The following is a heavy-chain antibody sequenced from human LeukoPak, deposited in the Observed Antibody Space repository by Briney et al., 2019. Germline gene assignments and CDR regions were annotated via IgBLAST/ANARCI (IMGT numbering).Heavy chain of an antibody. J-gene: IGHJ3*02. CDR3: ARSKPYCSSTSCPDMDAFDI. CDR2: IYSGGST. V-gene: IGHV3-66*01. D-gene: IGHD2-2*01. CDR1: GFTVSSNY. Sequence: GGSLRLSCAASGFTVSSNYMSWVRQAPGKGLEWVSVIYSGGSTYYADSVKGRFTISRDNSKNTLYLQMNSLRAEDTAVYYCARSKPYCSSTSCPDMDAFDIWGQGTMVTVSS.